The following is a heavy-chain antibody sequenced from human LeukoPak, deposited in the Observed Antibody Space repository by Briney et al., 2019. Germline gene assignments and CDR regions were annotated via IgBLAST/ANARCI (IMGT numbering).Heavy chain of an antibody. CDR2: IHPTDGST. D-gene: IGHD6-19*01. V-gene: IGHV1-46*01. J-gene: IGHJ4*02. CDR1: GYTFSTYY. Sequence: ASVKVSCKTSGYTFSTYYMHWVRQAPGQGLEWLGIIHPTDGSTGYTQKIQGRVTMTRDTATGTVYLELSSLRSEDTAVYYCARDPGQAVAGLIDYWGQGTLVTVSS. CDR3: ARDPGQAVAGLIDY.